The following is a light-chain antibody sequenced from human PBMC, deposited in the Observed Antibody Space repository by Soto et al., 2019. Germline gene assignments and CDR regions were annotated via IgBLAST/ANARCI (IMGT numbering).Light chain of an antibody. J-gene: IGKJ2*01. CDR3: PQYGSGPYT. CDR2: GAS. V-gene: IGKV3-20*01. CDR1: QSVSSSY. Sequence: EIVLTQSPGTLSLSPGERATLSCRASQSVSSSYLGWYHQKPGQAPRLLIYGASSRATGSPDRFSGSGSGRDITLTISRLEPEYLEVYYCPQYGSGPYTFGQGTKLEIK.